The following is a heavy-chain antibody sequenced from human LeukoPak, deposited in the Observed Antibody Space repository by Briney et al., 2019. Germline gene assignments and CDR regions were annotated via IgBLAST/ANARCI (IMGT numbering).Heavy chain of an antibody. Sequence: ASVKVSCKASGYTFTNYGITWVRQAPGQGPEWMGWISAYNFKTGYAQKLQGRVTITTDTSTSTVYMELRSLTSDDTAVYYCARGWSVDRAYYDYWGRGTLVTVSS. D-gene: IGHD2-21*01. CDR3: ARGWSVDRAYYDY. J-gene: IGHJ4*02. CDR1: GYTFTNYG. V-gene: IGHV1-18*01. CDR2: ISAYNFKT.